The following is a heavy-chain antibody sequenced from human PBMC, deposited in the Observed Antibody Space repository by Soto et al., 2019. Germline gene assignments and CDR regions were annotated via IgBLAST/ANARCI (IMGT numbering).Heavy chain of an antibody. J-gene: IGHJ6*02. V-gene: IGHV1-2*02. CDR1: GYTFTGYY. D-gene: IGHD2-2*01. CDR3: AREGIVVAYNYGMDV. CDR2: INPNSGGT. Sequence: ASVKVSCKASGYTFTGYYMHWVRQAPGQGLEWMGWINPNSGGTNYAQKFQGRVTMTRDMSISTAYMELSRLRSDDTAVYYCAREGIVVAYNYGMDVWGQGTTVTVSS.